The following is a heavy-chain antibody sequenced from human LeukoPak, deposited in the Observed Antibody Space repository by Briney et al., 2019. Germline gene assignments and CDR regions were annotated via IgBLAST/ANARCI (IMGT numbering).Heavy chain of an antibody. CDR2: IYTSGST. J-gene: IGHJ5*02. CDR3: ARGGNWFDP. V-gene: IGHV4-4*09. CDR1: GGSISSYY. Sequence: SETLSLTCTVSGGSISSYYWSWIRQPPGKGLELIGYIYTSGSTNYNPSLKSRVTISVDTSKNQFSLKLSSVTAADTAVYYCARGGNWFDPWGQGTLVTVSS.